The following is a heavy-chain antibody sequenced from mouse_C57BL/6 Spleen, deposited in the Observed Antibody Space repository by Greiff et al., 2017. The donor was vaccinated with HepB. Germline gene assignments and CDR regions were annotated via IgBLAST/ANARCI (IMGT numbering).Heavy chain of an antibody. CDR2: ISYDGSN. D-gene: IGHD2-4*01. CDR3: ARAYDYDGLGDY. V-gene: IGHV3-6*01. J-gene: IGHJ4*01. CDR1: GYSITSGYY. Sequence: ESGPGLVKPSQSLSLTCSVTGYSITSGYYWNWIRQFPGNKLEWMGYISYDGSNNYNPSLKNRISITRDTSKNQFFLKLNSVTTEDTATYYCARAYDYDGLGDYWGQGTSVTVSS.